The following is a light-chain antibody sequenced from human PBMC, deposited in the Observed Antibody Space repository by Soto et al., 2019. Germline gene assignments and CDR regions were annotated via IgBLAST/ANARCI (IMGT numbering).Light chain of an antibody. CDR1: QTVSSNY. V-gene: IGKV3-20*01. CDR3: QHYGRSPRSWT. J-gene: IGKJ1*01. Sequence: EIVLTQSPGTLSLSAGERATLSCRASQTVSSNYLAWYQQKPGQPPRLLISDASSRATGIPDRFIGSGSGTDFTLTISSLEPEDFAVYYCQHYGRSPRSWTFGQGPKVEIK. CDR2: DAS.